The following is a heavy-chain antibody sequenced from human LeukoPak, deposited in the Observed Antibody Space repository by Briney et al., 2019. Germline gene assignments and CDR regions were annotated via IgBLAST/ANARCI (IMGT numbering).Heavy chain of an antibody. J-gene: IGHJ5*02. CDR3: ARDRSFSGSSIFDP. CDR2: IYTSGST. V-gene: IGHV4-4*07. Sequence: PSETLSLTCTVSGGSISGYYWSWIRQPAGKGLEWIGRIYTSGSTNYNPSLKSRVTMSVDTSKNQFSLKLSSVTAADTAVYYCARDRSFSGSSIFDPWGQGTLVTVSS. D-gene: IGHD3-10*01. CDR1: GGSISGYY.